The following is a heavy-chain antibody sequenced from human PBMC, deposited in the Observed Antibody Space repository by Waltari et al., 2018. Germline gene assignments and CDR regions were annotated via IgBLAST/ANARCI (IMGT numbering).Heavy chain of an antibody. Sequence: QVQLQQWGAGLLKPSETLSLTCAVYGGSFSCYYWSWIRQPPGKGLEWIGEINHSGSTNYNPSLKSRVTISVDTSKNQFSLKLSSVTAADTAVYYCARGQWNIVVVPAAANWFDPWGQGTLVTVSS. CDR3: ARGQWNIVVVPAAANWFDP. CDR1: GGSFSCYY. V-gene: IGHV4-34*01. J-gene: IGHJ5*02. CDR2: INHSGST. D-gene: IGHD2-2*01.